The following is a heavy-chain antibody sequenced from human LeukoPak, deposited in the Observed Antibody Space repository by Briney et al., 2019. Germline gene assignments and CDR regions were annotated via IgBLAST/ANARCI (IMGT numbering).Heavy chain of an antibody. D-gene: IGHD3-16*02. CDR2: INAGNGNT. J-gene: IGHJ5*02. V-gene: IGHV1-3*01. CDR1: GYTFTSYA. Sequence: ASVKVSCKASGYTFTSYAMHWVRQAPGQRLEWMGWINAGNGNTKYSQKFQGRVTITRDTSASTAYMELSSLRSEDTAVYYCARPYYDYVWGSYRREHNWSDPWGQGTLVTVSS. CDR3: ARPYYDYVWGSYRREHNWSDP.